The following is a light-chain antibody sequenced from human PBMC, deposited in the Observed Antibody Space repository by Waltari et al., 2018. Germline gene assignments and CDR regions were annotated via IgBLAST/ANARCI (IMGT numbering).Light chain of an antibody. Sequence: DIVMTQSPDSLAVSLGERATINCKSSQSVLYSSNNKNYLACYQQKPGQPPKLLIYWASTRESGVPDRFSGSGSGTDFTLTISSLQAEDVAVCYCQQYYSTPFTFGPGTKVDIK. J-gene: IGKJ3*01. CDR2: WAS. CDR3: QQYYSTPFT. V-gene: IGKV4-1*01. CDR1: QSVLYSSNNKNY.